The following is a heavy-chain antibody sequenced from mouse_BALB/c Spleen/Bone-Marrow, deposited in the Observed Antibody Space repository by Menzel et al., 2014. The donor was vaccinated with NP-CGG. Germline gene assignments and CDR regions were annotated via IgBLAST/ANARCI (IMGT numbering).Heavy chain of an antibody. CDR1: GFSLTSYG. J-gene: IGHJ3*01. Sequence: QVQLQQSGPGLVAPSQSLSITCTVSGFSLTSYGVHWVRQPPGKGLEWLGVIWAGGSTNYNSALMSRLSISKDNSKSQVFLKKNSLQTDDTAMYYCAKEGSTMITTAFAYWGQGTLVPVSA. V-gene: IGHV2-9*02. CDR2: IWAGGST. D-gene: IGHD2-4*01. CDR3: AKEGSTMITTAFAY.